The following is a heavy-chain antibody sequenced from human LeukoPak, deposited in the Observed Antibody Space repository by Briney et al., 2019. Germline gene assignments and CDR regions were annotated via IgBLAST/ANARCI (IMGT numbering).Heavy chain of an antibody. CDR1: GFAYSSYA. CDR3: AKEKRDAFDI. J-gene: IGHJ3*02. Sequence: GGSLRLSCAASGFAYSSYAMTWVRQAPGKGLQWVSTTSGGGVNTYYADSVMGRFTISRDNFKNTLYLQMNSLRADDTAVYYCAKEKRDAFDIWGQGTMVTVSS. V-gene: IGHV3-23*01. CDR2: TSGGGVNT.